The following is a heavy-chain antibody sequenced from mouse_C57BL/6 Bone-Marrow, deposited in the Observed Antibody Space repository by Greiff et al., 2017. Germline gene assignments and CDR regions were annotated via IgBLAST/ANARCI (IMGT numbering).Heavy chain of an antibody. CDR2: LWGGGST. CDR1: GFSLTSYG. J-gene: IGHJ4*01. Sequence: QVQLKESGPGLVAPSQSLSITCTVSGFSLTSYGVDWVRQPPGKGLEWLGVLWGGGSTNYNSALMSRLSISKDNSKSQVFLQMNSLQTDDTAMYYGAKRGEWYYAMDYWGQGASVTVSS. V-gene: IGHV2-9*01. CDR3: AKRGEWYYAMDY.